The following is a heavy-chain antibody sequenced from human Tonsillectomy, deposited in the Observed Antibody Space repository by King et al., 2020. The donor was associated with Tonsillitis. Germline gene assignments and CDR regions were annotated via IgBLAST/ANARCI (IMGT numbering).Heavy chain of an antibody. CDR1: GYSISSGYS. Sequence: VQLQESGPGLVKPSETLSLTCAVSGYSISSGYSWGWIRQPPGKGLEWIGSLYHTGTTYYNPSLESRVTISTATSKNQFSLKLNSVTAADTAIYSCARGSLGGWFDPWGQGTLVTVSS. V-gene: IGHV4-38-2*01. CDR2: LYHTGTT. D-gene: IGHD3-10*01. CDR3: ARGSLGGWFDP. J-gene: IGHJ5*02.